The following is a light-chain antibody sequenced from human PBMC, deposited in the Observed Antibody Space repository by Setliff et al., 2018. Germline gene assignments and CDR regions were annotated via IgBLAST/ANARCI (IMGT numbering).Light chain of an antibody. Sequence: QSALTQPASVSGSPGQSITISCTGTSSDVGGYNYVSWYQQHPGKVPKLMIYDVSNRPSGVSNRFSGPKSGNTASLTISGLQTEDEADYYCSSYTNSATYVFGTGTKGTVL. CDR3: SSYTNSATYV. J-gene: IGLJ1*01. CDR2: DVS. CDR1: SSDVGGYNY. V-gene: IGLV2-14*03.